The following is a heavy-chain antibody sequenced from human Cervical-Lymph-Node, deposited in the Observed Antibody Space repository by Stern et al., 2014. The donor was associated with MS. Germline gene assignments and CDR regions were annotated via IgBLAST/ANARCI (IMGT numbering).Heavy chain of an antibody. J-gene: IGHJ4*02. V-gene: IGHV3-30*04. CDR1: GFLFRNYA. CDR3: AKGGSGSYLD. Sequence: VQLVQSGGGVVQPGRSLRLSCAASGFLFRNYAAHLVRQPPGKGLEWVAIISFDGRDKYYTDSVKGRFTVSRDNSKNRLYLEMNSLRLEDTAVYYCAKGGSGSYLDWGQGSLVTVSS. CDR2: ISFDGRDK. D-gene: IGHD1-26*01.